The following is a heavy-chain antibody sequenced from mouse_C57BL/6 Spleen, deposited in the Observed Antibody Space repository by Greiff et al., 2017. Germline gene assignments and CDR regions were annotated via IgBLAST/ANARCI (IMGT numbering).Heavy chain of an antibody. CDR2: IYPGDGDT. V-gene: IGHV1-82*01. CDR1: GYAFSSSW. Sequence: VQLQQSGPELVKPGASVKISCKASGYAFSSSWMNWVKQRPGKGLEWIGRIYPGDGDTNYNGKFKGKATRTADKSSSTAYMQLSSLTSEDSAVYFCATFYYGNDYWGQGTTLTVSS. CDR3: ATFYYGNDY. J-gene: IGHJ2*01. D-gene: IGHD2-1*01.